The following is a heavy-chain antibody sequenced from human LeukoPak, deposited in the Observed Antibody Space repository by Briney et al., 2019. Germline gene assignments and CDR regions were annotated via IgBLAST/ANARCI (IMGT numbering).Heavy chain of an antibody. V-gene: IGHV4-39*07. D-gene: IGHD6-19*01. J-gene: IGHJ4*02. CDR1: GGSISSGGYY. Sequence: SETLSLTCTVSGGSISSGGYYWSWIRQHPGKGLEWIGEINHSGSTNYNPSLKSRVTISVDTSKNQFSLKLSSVTAADTAVYYCARGGYSSGPSYFDYWGQGTLVTVSS. CDR3: ARGGYSSGPSYFDY. CDR2: INHSGST.